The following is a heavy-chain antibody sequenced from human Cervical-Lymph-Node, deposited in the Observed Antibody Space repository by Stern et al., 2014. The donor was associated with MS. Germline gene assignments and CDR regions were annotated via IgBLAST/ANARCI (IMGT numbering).Heavy chain of an antibody. V-gene: IGHV4-31*03. J-gene: IGHJ4*02. CDR3: AREGGRVTSGGTHHFDY. D-gene: IGHD2-2*01. CDR1: GDSISSGGYY. CDR2: IHYSGRT. Sequence: VQLVESGPGLVKPSQTLSLTCTVSGDSISSGGYYWNWIRQHPGKGLECIGYIHYSGRTYYIPSLKSRATISVATSKNQFSLKLSSVTAADTAVYYCAREGGRVTSGGTHHFDYWGQGILVTVSS.